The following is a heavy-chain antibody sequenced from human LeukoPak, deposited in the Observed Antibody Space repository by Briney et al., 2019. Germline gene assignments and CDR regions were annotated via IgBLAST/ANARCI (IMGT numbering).Heavy chain of an antibody. CDR3: ARGPTAPKGY. J-gene: IGHJ4*02. V-gene: IGHV3-30*01. CDR1: GFTFSSYA. CDR2: ISYDGSNK. Sequence: PGGSLRLSCAASGFTFSSYAMPWVRQAPGKGLEWVAVISYDGSNKYYADSVKGRFTISRDNSKNTLYLQMNSLRAEDTAVYYCARGPTAPKGYWGQGTLVTVSS.